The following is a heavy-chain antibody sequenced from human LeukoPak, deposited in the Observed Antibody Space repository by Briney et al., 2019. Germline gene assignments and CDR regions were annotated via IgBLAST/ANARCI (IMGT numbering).Heavy chain of an antibody. Sequence: QPGGSLRLSCAASGFTVSSNYMSWVRPAPGKGLEWVPVIYSGGSTYYADSVKGRFTISRDNSKNTLCLQMNSLRAEDTAVYYCARASALGTVTPYYGMDVWGQGTTVTVSS. CDR1: GFTVSSNY. V-gene: IGHV3-53*01. J-gene: IGHJ6*02. CDR3: ARASALGTVTPYYGMDV. D-gene: IGHD4-17*01. CDR2: IYSGGST.